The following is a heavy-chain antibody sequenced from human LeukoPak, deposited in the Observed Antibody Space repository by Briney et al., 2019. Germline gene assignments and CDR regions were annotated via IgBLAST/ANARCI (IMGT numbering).Heavy chain of an antibody. J-gene: IGHJ6*03. CDR2: IGGST. D-gene: IGHD2-21*02. CDR1: GYTFSNYY. V-gene: IGHV1-46*01. Sequence: GASVKVSCKASGYTFSNYYIHWVRQAPGQGLEWMGIIGGSTNYAQKFQGRVTMTRDMSTSTVYMELSSLRSEDTTVYYCASCGGDCSTNHYYYYYYMDVWGKGTTVTVSS. CDR3: ASCGGDCSTNHYYYYYYMDV.